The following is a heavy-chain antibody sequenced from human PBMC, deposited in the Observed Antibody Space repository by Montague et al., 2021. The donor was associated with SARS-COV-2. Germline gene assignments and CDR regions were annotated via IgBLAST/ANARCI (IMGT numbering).Heavy chain of an antibody. J-gene: IGHJ6*02. CDR1: GDSVSSNSAA. V-gene: IGHV6-1*01. CDR2: TYYRSKWYN. CDR3: ASGRMVPYSSSWTTLYYYYGMDV. Sequence: CAISGDSVSSNSAAWKWNRQDPSRGLEWLGRTYYRSKWYNDYAVSVKSRITINPDTSKNQFSLQLNSVTPEDTAVYYCASGRMVPYSSSWTTLYYYYGMDVWGQGTTVTVSS. D-gene: IGHD6-13*01.